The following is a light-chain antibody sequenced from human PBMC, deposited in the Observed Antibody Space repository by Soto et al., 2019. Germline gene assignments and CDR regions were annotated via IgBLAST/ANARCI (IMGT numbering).Light chain of an antibody. Sequence: DIQMTQSPSTLSASVGDRVTITCRVSQSISTWLVWYQQKPGKAPRLLIYTASSLESGVPSRFSGSGSGTEFTLTISSLQPDDCATYYCQQHKSYPRTFGQGTKVEIK. CDR3: QQHKSYPRT. CDR2: TAS. V-gene: IGKV1-5*03. J-gene: IGKJ1*01. CDR1: QSISTW.